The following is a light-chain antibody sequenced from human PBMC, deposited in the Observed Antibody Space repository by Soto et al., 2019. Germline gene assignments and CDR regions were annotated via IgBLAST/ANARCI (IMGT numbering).Light chain of an antibody. CDR3: AAWDGSVNGWV. CDR2: TNM. V-gene: IGLV1-44*01. CDR1: TSNIGSHT. Sequence: SAPTPPPSASVTPGQRGSVAGSGSTSNIGSHTLTWYQQLPGTAPKLRIYTNMQRPSGVPDRFSGSKSGTSASLAISGLQSEDEADYYCAAWDGSVNGWVFGGGTQLTVL. J-gene: IGLJ3*02.